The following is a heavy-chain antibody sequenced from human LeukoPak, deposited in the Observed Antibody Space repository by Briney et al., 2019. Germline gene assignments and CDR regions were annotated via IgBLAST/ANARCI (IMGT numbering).Heavy chain of an antibody. J-gene: IGHJ4*02. Sequence: GGSLRLSCAASGFTVSGNYMSWVRQAPGKGLEWVSIIYSGGSTYYADSVKGRFTISRDNSKNTLYLQLNSLRAEDTAVYYCARGPSGDYYDSSGYKIDYWGQGTLVTVSS. CDR3: ARGPSGDYYDSSGYKIDY. D-gene: IGHD3-22*01. CDR2: IYSGGST. CDR1: GFTVSGNY. V-gene: IGHV3-53*01.